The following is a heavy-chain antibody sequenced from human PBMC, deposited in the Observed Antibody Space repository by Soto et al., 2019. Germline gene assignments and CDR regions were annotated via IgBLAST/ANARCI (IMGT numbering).Heavy chain of an antibody. V-gene: IGHV3-49*03. D-gene: IGHD3-22*01. CDR2: IGRKASGGTT. CDR1: GCTFGHYA. J-gene: IGHJ4*02. Sequence: GSLRLSCTASGCTFGHYAINWFRQSPGKGLEWVGLIGRKASGGTTEYAAYVKGRFSISRDDSKSMAYLQMHSLKPEATAVYYCTREGTVTMLEPYDYWGQGTLVTVSS. CDR3: TREGTVTMLEPYDY.